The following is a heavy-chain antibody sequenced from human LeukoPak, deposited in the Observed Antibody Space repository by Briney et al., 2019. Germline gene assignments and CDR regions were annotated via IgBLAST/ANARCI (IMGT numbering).Heavy chain of an antibody. Sequence: GGSLRLSCAASGFTFSTYWMSWVRQAPGRGLEWVANIRQDGSDKYFVDSVKGRFTISRDNAKNSLYLQMNSLRAEDTAVYYCARAGGGSGWYYEKNYMDVWGRGTTVIVSS. J-gene: IGHJ6*03. V-gene: IGHV3-7*01. CDR1: GFTFSTYW. CDR3: ARAGGGSGWYYEKNYMDV. CDR2: IRQDGSDK. D-gene: IGHD6-19*01.